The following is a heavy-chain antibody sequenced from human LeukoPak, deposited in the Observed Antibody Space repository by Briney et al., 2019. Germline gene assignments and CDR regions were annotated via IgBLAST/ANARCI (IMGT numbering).Heavy chain of an antibody. V-gene: IGHV1-18*01. D-gene: IGHD2-2*01. Sequence: EASVKVSCTASGYTFTSYGISWVRQAPGQGLEWMGWISAYNGNTNYAQKLQGRVTMTTDTSTSTAYMELRSLRSDDTAVYYCARDYCSSTSCLFDYWGQGTLVTVSS. CDR2: ISAYNGNT. CDR3: ARDYCSSTSCLFDY. CDR1: GYTFTSYG. J-gene: IGHJ4*02.